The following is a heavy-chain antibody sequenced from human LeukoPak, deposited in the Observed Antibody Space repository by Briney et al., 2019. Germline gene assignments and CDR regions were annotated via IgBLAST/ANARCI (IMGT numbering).Heavy chain of an antibody. V-gene: IGHV3-74*01. CDR3: ATAQVGAPTDF. J-gene: IGHJ4*02. D-gene: IGHD1-26*01. CDR1: GFTFTNHW. CDR2: VHGDGYSI. Sequence: PGGSLRLSCAASGFTFTNHWMHWVRQAPGKGLVWVARVHGDGYSISYADSVRGRFTISRDNAKDTLYLHMNSLRPEDTAVYYCATAQVGAPTDFWGQGTRVTVSS.